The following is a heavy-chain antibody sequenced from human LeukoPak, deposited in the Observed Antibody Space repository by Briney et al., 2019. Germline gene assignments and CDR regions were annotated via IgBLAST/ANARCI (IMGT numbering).Heavy chain of an antibody. CDR3: AKGFSGSFVDYFDS. CDR2: ISGSGGSS. CDR1: GFTFTDYA. D-gene: IGHD1-26*01. J-gene: IGHJ4*02. V-gene: IGHV3-23*01. Sequence: PGGSLRLSCVASGFTFTDYAMSWVRQAPGKGPEWVSSISGSGGSSYYADSVKGRFTISRDNSKNTLGVQMNSLRAEDTAVYCCAKGFSGSFVDYFDSWGQGAVVTVSS.